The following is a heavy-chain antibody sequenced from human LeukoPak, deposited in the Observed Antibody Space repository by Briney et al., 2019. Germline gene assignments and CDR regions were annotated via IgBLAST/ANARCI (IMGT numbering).Heavy chain of an antibody. V-gene: IGHV4-59*01. CDR1: GGSINNYN. Sequence: PSETLSLTRTVSGGSINNYNWNWLRQPPGKGVQWWGYISYSGSSHYHPSLRRLLPISLATSKTQFSLRLSSVPAADTAVYYCARAPFRYLYCSRGSCYYYMDVWGKGTTVTVSS. CDR2: ISYSGSS. J-gene: IGHJ6*03. D-gene: IGHD2-15*01. CDR3: ARAPFRYLYCSRGSCYYYMDV.